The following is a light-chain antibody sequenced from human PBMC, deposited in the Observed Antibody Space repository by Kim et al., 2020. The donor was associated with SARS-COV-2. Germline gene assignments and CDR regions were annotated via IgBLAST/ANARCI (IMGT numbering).Light chain of an antibody. V-gene: IGKV1-39*01. CDR3: QQSDSTPYS. CDR2: AAS. J-gene: IGKJ2*03. Sequence: SAAVGDRVTITCRASQSISSYLNWYQQKPGKAPKRLIYAASSLQSGVPSRFSGSGSGTDFTLTISSLQPEDFATYYCQQSDSTPYSFGQGTKLEIK. CDR1: QSISSY.